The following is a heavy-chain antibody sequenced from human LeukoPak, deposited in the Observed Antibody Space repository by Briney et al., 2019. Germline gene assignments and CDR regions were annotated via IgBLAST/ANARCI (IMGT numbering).Heavy chain of an antibody. CDR1: GGSISSSSYY. Sequence: PSETLSLTCTVSGGSISSSSYYWGWIRQPPGKGLEWIGSIYYSGSTYYNPSLKSRVTISVDTSKNQFSLKLSSVTAADTAVYYCARDGRVFDVNTKGYCSSTSCYLFDPWGQGTLVTVSS. J-gene: IGHJ5*02. D-gene: IGHD2-2*01. CDR2: IYYSGST. CDR3: ARDGRVFDVNTKGYCSSTSCYLFDP. V-gene: IGHV4-39*07.